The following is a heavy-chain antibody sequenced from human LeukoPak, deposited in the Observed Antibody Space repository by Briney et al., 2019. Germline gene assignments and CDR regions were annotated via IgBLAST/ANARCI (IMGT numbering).Heavy chain of an antibody. V-gene: IGHV3-30*18. D-gene: IGHD5-12*01. CDR3: AKVDIVATIDAGRLVDY. CDR1: GFTFSSYG. J-gene: IGHJ4*02. Sequence: GGSLRLSCAASGFTFSSYGMQWFRQAPDKGLEWVAAISNDGSNKYYADSVKGRFTISRDNSKNTLYLQMNSLRAENTAVYYRAKVDIVATIDAGRLVDYWGQGTLVTVYS. CDR2: ISNDGSNK.